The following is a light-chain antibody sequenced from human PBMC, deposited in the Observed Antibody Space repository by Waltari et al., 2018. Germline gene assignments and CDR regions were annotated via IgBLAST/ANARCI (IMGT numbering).Light chain of an antibody. V-gene: IGKV1-39*01. Sequence: DIQLTQSPSSLSASVGDSVSITCRASQSISSYLNWYLQKPGKAPKLLIYAASSLQSGVPSRFSGSGSGTDFTLTISSLQPEDFATYFCQQSYSTPPTWTFGQGTKVEIK. CDR3: QQSYSTPPTWT. J-gene: IGKJ1*01. CDR1: QSISSY. CDR2: AAS.